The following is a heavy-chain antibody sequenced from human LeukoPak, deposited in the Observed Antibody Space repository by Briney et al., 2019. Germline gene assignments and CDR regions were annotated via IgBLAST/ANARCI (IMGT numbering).Heavy chain of an antibody. J-gene: IGHJ5*02. D-gene: IGHD5-12*01. CDR3: ASEGLDSGYDQLGGPFDP. Sequence: SVKVSCKASGGTFSSYAISWGRQAPGQGLEWMGGIIPIFGTANYAQKFQGRVTITSDESTSTAYMELSSPRSEDTAVYYCASEGLDSGYDQLGGPFDPWGQGTLVTVSS. V-gene: IGHV1-69*13. CDR1: GGTFSSYA. CDR2: IIPIFGTA.